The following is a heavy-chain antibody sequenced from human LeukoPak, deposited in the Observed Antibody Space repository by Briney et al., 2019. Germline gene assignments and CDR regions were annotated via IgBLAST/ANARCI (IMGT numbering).Heavy chain of an antibody. CDR2: MDPNSGNI. CDR1: GYTFTSYD. J-gene: IGHJ4*02. Sequence: ASVKVSCKASGYTFTSYDINWVRQATGQGLEWMGWMDPNSGNIGYAQKFQGRVTMTRNTSISTAYMELSSLRSEDTAVYYCARGPRSFDFWSGYYDTFDYWGQGTLVTDSS. CDR3: ARGPRSFDFWSGYYDTFDY. D-gene: IGHD3-3*01. V-gene: IGHV1-8*01.